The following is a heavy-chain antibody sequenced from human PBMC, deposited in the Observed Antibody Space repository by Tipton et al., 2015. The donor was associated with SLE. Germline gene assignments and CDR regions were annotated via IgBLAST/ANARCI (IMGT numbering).Heavy chain of an antibody. Sequence: GSLRLSCAASGFTSDSDWMSWVRQAPGKGLEWVANIKLDGSENYYLDSVKGRFTISRDNAKNSLYLQMDSLRGEDTAVYYCTRGSGWTFEYWGQGTLVTVSS. V-gene: IGHV3-7*01. CDR3: TRGSGWTFEY. J-gene: IGHJ4*02. CDR2: IKLDGSEN. CDR1: GFTSDSDW. D-gene: IGHD6-19*01.